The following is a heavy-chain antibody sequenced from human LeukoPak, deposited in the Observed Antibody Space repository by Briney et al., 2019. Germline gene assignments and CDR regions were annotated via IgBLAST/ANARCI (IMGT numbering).Heavy chain of an antibody. V-gene: IGHV3-21*01. CDR1: GFTFSSYS. CDR2: ISSSSSYI. CDR3: ARSVTTSMNWFDP. J-gene: IGHJ5*02. Sequence: GGSLRLSCAASGFTFSSYSMNWVRQAPGKGLKWVSSISSSSSYIYYADSVKGRFTISRDNDKNSLYLQMNSLRAEDTAVYYCARSVTTSMNWFDPWGQGTLVTVSS. D-gene: IGHD4-17*01.